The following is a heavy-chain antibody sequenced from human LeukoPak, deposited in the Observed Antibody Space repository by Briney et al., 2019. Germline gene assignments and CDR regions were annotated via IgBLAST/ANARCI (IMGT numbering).Heavy chain of an antibody. CDR2: IYYSGRT. J-gene: IGHJ2*01. CDR1: GGSISSYY. V-gene: IGHV4-59*01. CDR3: ARDGNPWNLDV. Sequence: QPSETLSLTCTVSGGSISSYYWTSIRQPPGKALEWIGYIYYSGRTSYNPSLKSRVTMSVDTSKNQFSLKLSSVTAADTAVYYCARDGNPWNLDVWGRGTLVTVSS. D-gene: IGHD1-14*01.